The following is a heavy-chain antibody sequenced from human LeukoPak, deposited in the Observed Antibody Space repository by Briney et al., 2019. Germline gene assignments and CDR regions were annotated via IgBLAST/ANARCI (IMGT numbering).Heavy chain of an antibody. CDR1: GYTFTSYG. CDR3: ARWSSIVGATGVGGYFDY. D-gene: IGHD1-26*01. V-gene: IGHV1-18*01. CDR2: ISAYNGIT. Sequence: ASVKVSCKASGYTFTSYGISWVRQAPGQGLEWMGWISAYNGITNYAQKLQGRVTMTTDTSTSTAYMELRSLRSDDTAVYYCARWSSIVGATGVGGYFDYWGQGTLVTVSS. J-gene: IGHJ4*02.